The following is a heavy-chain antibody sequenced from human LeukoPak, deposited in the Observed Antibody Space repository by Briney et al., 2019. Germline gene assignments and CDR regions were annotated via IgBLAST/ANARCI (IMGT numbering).Heavy chain of an antibody. J-gene: IGHJ5*02. CDR3: AHRRANQYCSGTSCPNWFDP. V-gene: IGHV2-5*01. CDR2: IHWIVDK. Sequence: SGPTLVKPTQTLTLTCTFSGFSLSTGGVGVGWILEPHRNALGWLELIHWIVDKRYSPSLKSRLTITKDTSKNQVVFTMTNMDPVDTATYYCAHRRANQYCSGTSCPNWFDPWGQGTLVTVSS. CDR1: GFSLSTGGVG. D-gene: IGHD2-2*01.